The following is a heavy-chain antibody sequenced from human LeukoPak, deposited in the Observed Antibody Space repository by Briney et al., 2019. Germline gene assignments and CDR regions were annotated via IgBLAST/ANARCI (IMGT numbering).Heavy chain of an antibody. Sequence: SVKVSCKASGGTFSSYAISWVRRAPGQGLEWMGGIIPIFGTANYAQKFQGRVTITADESTSTAYMELSSLRSEDTAVYYCAREVPISGYDHSFDYWGQGTLVTVSS. D-gene: IGHD5-12*01. CDR1: GGTFSSYA. J-gene: IGHJ4*02. CDR2: IIPIFGTA. CDR3: AREVPISGYDHSFDY. V-gene: IGHV1-69*01.